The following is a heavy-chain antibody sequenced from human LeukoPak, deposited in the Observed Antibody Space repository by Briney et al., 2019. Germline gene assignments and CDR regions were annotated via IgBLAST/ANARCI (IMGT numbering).Heavy chain of an antibody. J-gene: IGHJ5*01. CDR2: ISWNSDNI. D-gene: IGHD6-19*01. CDR3: VKDMGSIGYGWFDS. Sequence: PGGSLRLSCAASGFTFDDHAMHWVRQAPGKGLERVSGISWNSDNIGYADSVKGRFTISRDSAKSSLFLQMNSLRPEDTALYYCVKDMGSIGYGWFDSWGQGTLVTVSP. CDR1: GFTFDDHA. V-gene: IGHV3-9*01.